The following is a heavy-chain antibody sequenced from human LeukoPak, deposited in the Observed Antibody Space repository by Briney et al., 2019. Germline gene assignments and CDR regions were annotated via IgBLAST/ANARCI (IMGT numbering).Heavy chain of an antibody. V-gene: IGHV4-30-4*08. CDR1: GGSISSGDYY. J-gene: IGHJ3*02. D-gene: IGHD1-7*01. Sequence: SETLSLTCTVSGGSISSGDYYWSWIRQPPGKGLEWVGYIYYSGSTYYNPSLKSRVTISVDTSKNQFSLKLSSVTAADTAVYYCARDLPTTAFDIWGQGTMVTVSS. CDR3: ARDLPTTAFDI. CDR2: IYYSGST.